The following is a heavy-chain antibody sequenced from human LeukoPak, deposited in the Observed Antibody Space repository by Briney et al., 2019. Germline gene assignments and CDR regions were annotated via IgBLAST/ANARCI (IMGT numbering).Heavy chain of an antibody. Sequence: GGSLRLSCTASGFNFGGWGMHWVRQAPGKGLEWVAVIWYDVSKTFYADSVKGRFTISRDNSKNTVYLQMNSLRVEDMAVYYCARDGPSAGKDYEYWGQGTLVTVSS. D-gene: IGHD3-10*01. CDR2: IWYDVSKT. V-gene: IGHV3-33*01. CDR1: GFNFGGWG. J-gene: IGHJ4*02. CDR3: ARDGPSAGKDYEY.